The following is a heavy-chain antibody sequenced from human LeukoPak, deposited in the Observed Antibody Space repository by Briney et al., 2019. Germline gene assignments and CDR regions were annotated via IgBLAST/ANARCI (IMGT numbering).Heavy chain of an antibody. CDR3: ARAFYCSRGSRFPGHAFDI. CDR1: GFTFSSYS. V-gene: IGHV3-21*01. J-gene: IGHJ3*02. D-gene: IGHD2-15*01. CDR2: ISSSSSNI. Sequence: PGGSLRLSCAASGFTFSSYSMNWVGQAPGKGLEWGSSISSSSSNIYYADSVKGRFTISRDNGKDYMYLQMNSLSAQDTAVYYCARAFYCSRGSRFPGHAFDIWGQGTMVTVSS.